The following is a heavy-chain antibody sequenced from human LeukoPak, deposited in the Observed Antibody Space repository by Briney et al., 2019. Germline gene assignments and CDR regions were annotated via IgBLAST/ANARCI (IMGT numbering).Heavy chain of an antibody. CDR2: IWYDGSNK. J-gene: IGHJ6*02. Sequence: GRSLRLSCAASGFTFSSYGMHWVRQAPGKGLEGVAVIWYDGSNKYYADSVKGRFTISRDNSKTTLYLQMNSLRAEDTAVYCCARDYGYGMDVWGQGTTVTVSS. CDR1: GFTFSSYG. CDR3: ARDYGYGMDV. V-gene: IGHV3-33*01. D-gene: IGHD3-10*01.